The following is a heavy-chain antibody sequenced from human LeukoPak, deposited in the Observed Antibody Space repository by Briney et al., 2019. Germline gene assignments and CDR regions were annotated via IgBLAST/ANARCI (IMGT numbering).Heavy chain of an antibody. CDR3: TTRYCSSTSCSEVMDV. CDR2: IKSKTDGGTT. J-gene: IGHJ6*04. CDR1: GFTFSNAW. Sequence: GGSLRLSCAASGFTFSNAWMSWVRQAPGEGLEWVGRIKSKTDGGTTDYAAPVKGRFTISRDDSKNTLYLQMNSLKTEDTAVYYCTTRYCSSTSCSEVMDVWGKGTTVTVSS. V-gene: IGHV3-15*01. D-gene: IGHD2-2*01.